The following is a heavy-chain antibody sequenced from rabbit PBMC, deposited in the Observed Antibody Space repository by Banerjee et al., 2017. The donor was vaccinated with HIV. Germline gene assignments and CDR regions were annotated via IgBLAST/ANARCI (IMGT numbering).Heavy chain of an antibody. D-gene: IGHD8-1*01. CDR3: ARDGAGSGYYFNL. V-gene: IGHV1S45*01. J-gene: IGHJ4*01. Sequence: QEQLVESGGGLVQPEGSLTLTCTASGFSFSSSYYMCWVRQAPGKGLEWIGCIYTSSGGTWYASWVNGRFTISKTSSTVDLKMTSLTAADTATYFCARDGAGSGYYFNLWGPGTLVTVS. CDR1: GFSFSSSYY. CDR2: IYTSSGGT.